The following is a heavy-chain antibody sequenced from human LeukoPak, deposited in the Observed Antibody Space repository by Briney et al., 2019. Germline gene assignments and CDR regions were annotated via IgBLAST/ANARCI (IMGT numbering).Heavy chain of an antibody. CDR3: ARPPGIAAAWFDP. CDR1: SGSISNSNYY. Sequence: SETLSLTCTVSSGSISNSNYYWGWIRQRPGKGLEWIGSIDNSGSTYYNPSLKSRVTISADTSKDQFSLKLSSITAADTAFYYCARPPGIAAAWFDPWGQGTLVTVSS. CDR2: IDNSGST. J-gene: IGHJ5*02. V-gene: IGHV4-39*01. D-gene: IGHD6-13*01.